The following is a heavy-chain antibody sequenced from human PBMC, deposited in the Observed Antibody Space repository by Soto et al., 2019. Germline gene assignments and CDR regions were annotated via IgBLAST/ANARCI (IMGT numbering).Heavy chain of an antibody. D-gene: IGHD6-13*01. CDR2: ITPIHGNT. J-gene: IGHJ4*02. V-gene: IGHV1-69*08. CDR3: ARVGTRSSWVAVY. CDR1: GGTFSSYT. Sequence: GASVKVSCKASGGTFSSYTISWVRQAPGQGLEWMGRITPIHGNTKYAQKFQGRVTITRDKSTSTAYMELSSLRSEDTAVYYCARVGTRSSWVAVYWGQGTLVTVSS.